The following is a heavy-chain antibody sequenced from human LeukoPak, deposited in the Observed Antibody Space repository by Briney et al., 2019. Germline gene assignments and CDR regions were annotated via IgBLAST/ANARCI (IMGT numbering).Heavy chain of an antibody. D-gene: IGHD3-22*01. CDR1: GGSISSSSYY. CDR3: ARDHYYDSSGWDAFDI. Sequence: PSETLSLTCTVSGGSISSSSYYWSWIRQPPGKGLEWIGYIYYSGSTNYNPSLKSRVTISVDTSKNQFSLKLSSVTAADTAVYYCARDHYYDSSGWDAFDIWGQGTMVTVSS. J-gene: IGHJ3*02. V-gene: IGHV4-61*01. CDR2: IYYSGST.